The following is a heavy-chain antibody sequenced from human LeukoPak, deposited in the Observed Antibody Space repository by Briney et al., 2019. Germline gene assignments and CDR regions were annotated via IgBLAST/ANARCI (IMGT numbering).Heavy chain of an antibody. V-gene: IGHV3-23*01. CDR2: ISPSGDIK. CDR1: GFTFSRHG. CDR3: AKVYFDWLLISAPSGYYFDY. Sequence: GGSLRLSCVASGFTFSRHGMNWVRQAPGKGLEWVSGISPSGDIKYYVDSVKGRFTVSRDNSKNTLYLQINSLRAEDTAVYYCAKVYFDWLLISAPSGYYFDYWGQGTLVTVSS. D-gene: IGHD3-9*01. J-gene: IGHJ4*02.